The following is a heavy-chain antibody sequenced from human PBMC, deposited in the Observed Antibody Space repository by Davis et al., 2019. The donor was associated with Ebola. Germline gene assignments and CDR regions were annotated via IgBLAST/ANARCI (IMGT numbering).Heavy chain of an antibody. Sequence: PGGSLRLSCAVYGGSFSGYYWSWIRQPPGKGLEWIGEINHSGSTNYNPSLKSRVTISVDTSKNQFSLKLSSVTAADTAVYYCARARYSGWYGENWGQGTLVTVSS. J-gene: IGHJ4*02. V-gene: IGHV4-34*01. CDR3: ARARYSGWYGEN. CDR1: GGSFSGYY. D-gene: IGHD6-19*01. CDR2: INHSGST.